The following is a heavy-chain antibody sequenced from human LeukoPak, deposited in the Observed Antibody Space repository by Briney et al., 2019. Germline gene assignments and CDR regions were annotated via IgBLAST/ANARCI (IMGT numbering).Heavy chain of an antibody. V-gene: IGHV3-30*01. J-gene: IGHJ5*02. Sequence: GGSLRLSCAASGFTFSSYAMHWVRQAPGKGLGWVAVISYDRSNKYYADSVKGRFTISRDNSKNTLYLQMNSLRAEDTAVYYCARSWNLNWFDPWGQGTLVTVSS. CDR3: ARSWNLNWFDP. CDR2: ISYDRSNK. CDR1: GFTFSSYA. D-gene: IGHD1-1*01.